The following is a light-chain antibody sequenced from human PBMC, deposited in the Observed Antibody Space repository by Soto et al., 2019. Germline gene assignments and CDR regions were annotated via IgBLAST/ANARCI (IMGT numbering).Light chain of an antibody. J-gene: IGKJ2*01. Sequence: IVWTQSPGTLSLSPGDRATLSCRTSQSVSSSYLAWYQQKPGQAPRLLIYGASRRATGIPDRFSGSGSRTDFTLTISRLEPEDFAVYFCQPYARSSYPFGQGTKLEIK. V-gene: IGKV3-20*01. CDR1: QSVSSSY. CDR3: QPYARSSYP. CDR2: GAS.